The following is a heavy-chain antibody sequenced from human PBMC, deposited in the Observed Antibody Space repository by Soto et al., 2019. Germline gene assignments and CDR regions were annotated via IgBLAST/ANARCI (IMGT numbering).Heavy chain of an antibody. V-gene: IGHV1-46*01. J-gene: IGHJ2*01. CDR3: ARGGNGDNVGYWYFDL. D-gene: IGHD4-17*01. CDR2: INPGGVST. Sequence: QVQLVQSGAEVKKPGASVEVSCKASGYTFTTYYMHWVRHAPGQGLEWMGVINPGGVSTKYAQKFQARVTMTTDTSTSTVYMDLSSLRSEDTAVYFCARGGNGDNVGYWYFDLWGRGTLVTVSP. CDR1: GYTFTTYY.